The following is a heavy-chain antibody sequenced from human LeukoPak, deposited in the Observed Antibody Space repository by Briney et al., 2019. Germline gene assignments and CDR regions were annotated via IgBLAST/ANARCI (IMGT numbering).Heavy chain of an antibody. CDR1: GGSISSGSYY. CDR3: ARGSRSSSWYNNWFDP. J-gene: IGHJ5*02. V-gene: IGHV4-61*02. CDR2: IYTSGST. D-gene: IGHD6-13*01. Sequence: SETLSLTCTVSGGSISSGSYYWSWIRQPAGKGLEWIVRIYTSGSTNYNPSLKSRVTISVDTSKNQFSLKLSSVTAADTAVYYCARGSRSSSWYNNWFDPWGQGTLVTVSS.